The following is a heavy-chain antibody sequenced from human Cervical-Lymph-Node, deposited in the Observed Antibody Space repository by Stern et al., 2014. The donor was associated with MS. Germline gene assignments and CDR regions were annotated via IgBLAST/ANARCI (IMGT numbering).Heavy chain of an antibody. D-gene: IGHD6-6*01. CDR2: IYYSGST. J-gene: IGHJ4*02. CDR3: ARHKRPFFES. V-gene: IGHV4-39*01. CDR1: GASISSRSYY. Sequence: QLQLQESGPGLVKPSETLSLTCTVSGASISSRSYYWGWVRQPPGKGLEWIGSIYYSGSTYYNPSLESPAPTSIAPSKNHFPLSLISVTAADTAVYYCARHKRPFFESWGQGALVTVSS.